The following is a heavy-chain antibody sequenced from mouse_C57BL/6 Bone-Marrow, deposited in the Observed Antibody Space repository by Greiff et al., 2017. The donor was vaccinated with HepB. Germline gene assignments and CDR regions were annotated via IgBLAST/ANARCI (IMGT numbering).Heavy chain of an antibody. CDR1: GYTFTDYY. CDR2: IYPGSGNT. Sequence: VQLKHSGAELVRPGASVKLSCKASGYTFTDYYINWVKQRPGQGLEWIARIYPGSGNTYYNEKFKGKATLTAEKSSSTAYMQLSSLTSEDSAVYFCARSPWFAYWGQGTLVTVSA. V-gene: IGHV1-76*01. CDR3: ARSPWFAY. J-gene: IGHJ3*01.